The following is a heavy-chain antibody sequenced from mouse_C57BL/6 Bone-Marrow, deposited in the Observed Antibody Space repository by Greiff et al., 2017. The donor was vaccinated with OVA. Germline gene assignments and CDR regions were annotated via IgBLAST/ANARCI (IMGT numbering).Heavy chain of an antibody. CDR1: GYTFTSYW. Sequence: QVQLQQSGAELVRPGASVKLSCKASGYTFTSYWMHWVKQRPGQGLEWIGMIHPNSGSTNYNEKFKSKATLTVDKSSSTAYMQLSSLTSEDSAVYYCARRTIPAWFAYWGQGTLVTVSA. V-gene: IGHV1-64*01. CDR2: IHPNSGST. J-gene: IGHJ3*01. CDR3: ARRTIPAWFAY.